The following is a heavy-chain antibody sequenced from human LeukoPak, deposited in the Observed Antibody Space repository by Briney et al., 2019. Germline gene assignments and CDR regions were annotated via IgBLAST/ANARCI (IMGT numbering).Heavy chain of an antibody. D-gene: IGHD2-15*01. CDR1: GGTFSSYA. CDR2: IIPIFGTA. V-gene: IGHV1-69*05. Sequence: ASVKVSCKAFGGTFSSYAISWVRQAPGQGLEWMGGIIPIFGTANYAQKFQGRVTITTDESTSTAYMELSSLRSEDTAVYYCASGGHYCSGGSCHTNWFDPWGQGTLVTVPS. CDR3: ASGGHYCSGGSCHTNWFDP. J-gene: IGHJ5*02.